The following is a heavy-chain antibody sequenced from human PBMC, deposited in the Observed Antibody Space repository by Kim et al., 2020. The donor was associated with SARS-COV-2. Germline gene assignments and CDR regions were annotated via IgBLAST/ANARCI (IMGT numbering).Heavy chain of an antibody. CDR3: ARYCSGGSCYSYYYYGMDV. Sequence: GRFTISRANAKNTRYLQMNSLRAEDTAVYYCARYCSGGSCYSYYYYGMDVWGQGTTVTVSS. D-gene: IGHD2-15*01. V-gene: IGHV3-74*01. J-gene: IGHJ6*02.